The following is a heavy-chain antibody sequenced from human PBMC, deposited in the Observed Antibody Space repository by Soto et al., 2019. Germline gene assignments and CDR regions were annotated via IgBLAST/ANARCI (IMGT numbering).Heavy chain of an antibody. CDR1: GHILTDLS. J-gene: IGHJ6*03. Sequence: ASVKVSCKLSGHILTDLSMYWVRQAPGKGLEWMGRFDPKDGETIYAQKFQGRFTMTEDTSTDTAYMELKGLRSDDTAIYYCATRGDCSPTACPTYYYMDVWGKGTSVNVSS. CDR3: ATRGDCSPTACPTYYYMDV. V-gene: IGHV1-24*01. D-gene: IGHD2-15*01. CDR2: FDPKDGET.